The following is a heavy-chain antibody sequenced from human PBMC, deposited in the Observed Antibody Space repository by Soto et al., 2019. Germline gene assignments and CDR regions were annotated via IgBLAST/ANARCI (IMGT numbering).Heavy chain of an antibody. V-gene: IGHV1-69*13. CDR1: GGTFSSYA. D-gene: IGHD5-18*01. CDR3: ARALVDTAMVTPFDY. J-gene: IGHJ4*02. Sequence: SVKVSCKASGGTFSSYAISWVRQAPGQGPEWVGGIIPIFGTANYAQKFQGRVTITADESTSTAYMELSSLRSEDTAVYYCARALVDTAMVTPFDYWGQGTLVTVSS. CDR2: IIPIFGTA.